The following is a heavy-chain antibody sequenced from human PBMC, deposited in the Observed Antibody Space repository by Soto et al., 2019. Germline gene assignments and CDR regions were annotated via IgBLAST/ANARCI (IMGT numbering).Heavy chain of an antibody. V-gene: IGHV1-8*01. CDR3: ARGLLRFLESYDNWFDP. J-gene: IGHJ5*02. CDR1: GYTFTSYD. CDR2: MNPNSGNT. Sequence: GASVKVSCKASGYTFTSYDINWVRQATGQGLEWMGWMNPNSGNTGYAQKFQGRVTMTRNTSISTAYMELSSLRSEDTAVYYCARGLLRFLESYDNWFDPWGQGTLVTVSS. D-gene: IGHD3-3*01.